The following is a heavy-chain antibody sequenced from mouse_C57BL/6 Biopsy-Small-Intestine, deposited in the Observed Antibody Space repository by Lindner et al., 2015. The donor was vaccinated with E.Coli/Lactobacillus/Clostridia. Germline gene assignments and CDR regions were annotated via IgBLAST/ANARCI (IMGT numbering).Heavy chain of an antibody. J-gene: IGHJ4*01. CDR2: ISTYNGNT. Sequence: SVKVSCKASGYTFTSYGITWVRQAPGQGLEWMGWISTYNGNTNYAQKLQGRVTMTTDTSTSTAFMELRSLRSDDTAFYYCARVGYYYDSSGPRHTHNDYWGQGTLVTVSS. CDR3: ARVGYYYDSSGPRHTHNDY. V-gene: IGHV1-55*01. D-gene: IGHD1-1*01. CDR1: GYTFTSYG.